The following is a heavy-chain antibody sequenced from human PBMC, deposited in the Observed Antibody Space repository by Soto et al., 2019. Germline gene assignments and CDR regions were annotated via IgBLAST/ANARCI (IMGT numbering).Heavy chain of an antibody. Sequence: PSETLSLTCPVSGGSISSYYLSWIRQPPGKGLEWIGYIYYSGSTNYNPSLKSRVTISVDTSKNQFSLKLSSVTAADTAVYYCARGAGYYGSGSYDYWGQGTLVTVSS. CDR1: GGSISSYY. D-gene: IGHD3-10*01. CDR2: IYYSGST. V-gene: IGHV4-59*01. J-gene: IGHJ4*02. CDR3: ARGAGYYGSGSYDY.